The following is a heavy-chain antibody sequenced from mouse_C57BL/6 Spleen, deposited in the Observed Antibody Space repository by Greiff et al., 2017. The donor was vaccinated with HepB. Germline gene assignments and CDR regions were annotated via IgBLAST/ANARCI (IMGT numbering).Heavy chain of an antibody. V-gene: IGHV1-64*01. CDR2: IHPNSGST. D-gene: IGHD1-1*01. Sequence: QVQLQQPGAELVKPGASVKLSCKASGYTFTSYWMHWVKQRPGQGLEWIGMIHPNSGSTNYNEKFKSKATLTVDKSSSTAYMQLSSLTSEDSAVYYCARKKGTTTVVLDYWGQGTTLTVSS. J-gene: IGHJ2*01. CDR3: ARKKGTTTVVLDY. CDR1: GYTFTSYW.